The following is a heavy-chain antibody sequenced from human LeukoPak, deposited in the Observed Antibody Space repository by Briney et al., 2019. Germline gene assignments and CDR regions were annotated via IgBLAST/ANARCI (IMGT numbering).Heavy chain of an antibody. J-gene: IGHJ6*02. Sequence: SETLSLTSTVSGGSTSSYYWSWIRQPPGKGLEWIGNIYYSGSTNYNPPLKSRVSISLDNSKNQFSLKMSSVTAADTAVYFCARASFYRGAYYHYGMDVWGQGTTVTVSS. CDR2: IYYSGST. D-gene: IGHD5-12*01. CDR1: GGSTSSYY. CDR3: ARASFYRGAYYHYGMDV. V-gene: IGHV4-59*01.